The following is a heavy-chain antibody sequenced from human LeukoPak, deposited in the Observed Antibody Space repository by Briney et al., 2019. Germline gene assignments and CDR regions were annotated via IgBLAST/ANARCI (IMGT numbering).Heavy chain of an antibody. CDR2: INPDTGGT. V-gene: IGHV1-2*02. CDR1: GYTFTAYY. CDR3: ATITGTLFDY. D-gene: IGHD1-20*01. J-gene: IGHJ4*02. Sequence: ASVRVSCESSGYTFTAYYILWVRQAPGQGLEWMGWINPDTGGTSYAQKFQGRVTMTRDTPFSTAYMDLSSLRSDDTAVYYCATITGTLFDYWGQGTLVTVSS.